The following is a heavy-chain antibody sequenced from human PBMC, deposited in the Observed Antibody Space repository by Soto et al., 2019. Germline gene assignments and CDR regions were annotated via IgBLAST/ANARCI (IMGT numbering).Heavy chain of an antibody. D-gene: IGHD6-13*01. CDR3: AKDPRQQLVRGWFDP. Sequence: QVQLVESGGGVVQPGRSLRLSCAASGFSFSSYGMHGVRQAPGKGLEWVAVISYDGSNKYYADSVKGRFTISRDNSKNTLYLQMNSLRAEDTAVYYCAKDPRQQLVRGWFDPWGQGTLATVSS. CDR1: GFSFSSYG. CDR2: ISYDGSNK. J-gene: IGHJ5*02. V-gene: IGHV3-30*18.